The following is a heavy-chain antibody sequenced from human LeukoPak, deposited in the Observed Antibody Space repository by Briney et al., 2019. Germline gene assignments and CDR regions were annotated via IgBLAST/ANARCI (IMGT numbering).Heavy chain of an antibody. D-gene: IGHD4-23*01. CDR1: GGSFSGYY. V-gene: IGHV3-7*01. Sequence: ETLSLTCAVYGGSFSGYYWSWIRQPPGKGLEWVANIKEDGSEKNYVDSVKGRFTISRDNSKNTLYLQMNSLRAEDTAVYYCAKLLSNSGRFLYWGQGTLVTVSS. J-gene: IGHJ4*02. CDR2: IKEDGSEK. CDR3: AKLLSNSGRFLY.